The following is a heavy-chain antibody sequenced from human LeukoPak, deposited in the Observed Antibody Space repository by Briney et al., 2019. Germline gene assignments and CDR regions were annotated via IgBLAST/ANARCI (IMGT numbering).Heavy chain of an antibody. D-gene: IGHD3-10*01. CDR3: ARDSSSLHEHTYKYYYGSGSYSDY. J-gene: IGHJ4*02. Sequence: PGGSLRLSCAASGFTFSSYSMNWVRQAPGKGLEWVSSISSSSSYIYYADSVKGRFTISRDNAKNSLYLQMNSLRAEDTAVYYCARDSSSLHEHTYKYYYGSGSYSDYWGQGTLVTVSS. CDR2: ISSSSSYI. V-gene: IGHV3-21*01. CDR1: GFTFSSYS.